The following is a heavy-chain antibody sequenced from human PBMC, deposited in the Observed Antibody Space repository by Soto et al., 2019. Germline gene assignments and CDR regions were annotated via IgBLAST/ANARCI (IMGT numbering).Heavy chain of an antibody. V-gene: IGHV5-51*01. J-gene: IGHJ4*02. CDR2: IYPGDSDT. CDR3: ARGKYSSPRGGLDD. Sequence: PGESLKLSCKGSGYSFIDYWIGWVRKVAGKGLEWMGVIYPGDSDTRYSPSFQGHVTISPDKSIQTAYLQWGSLKASDSALYYWARGKYSSPRGGLDDWGQGTPVTVAS. CDR1: GYSFIDYW. D-gene: IGHD4-4*01.